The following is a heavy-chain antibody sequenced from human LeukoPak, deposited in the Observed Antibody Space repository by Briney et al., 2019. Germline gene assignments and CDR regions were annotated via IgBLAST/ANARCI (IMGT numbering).Heavy chain of an antibody. CDR2: IYTGGTT. J-gene: IGHJ4*02. V-gene: IGHV3-66*01. CDR3: ARDSSSYYFDY. CDR1: GFXVTSNH. Sequence: GGSLRLSCKASGFXVTSNHINWVRQAPGKGLEWVSIIYTGGTTHYADSLKDRFIISRDDSINTLYLQINSLRVEDTAVYYCARDSSSYYFDYWGQGTLVTVSS. D-gene: IGHD6-6*01.